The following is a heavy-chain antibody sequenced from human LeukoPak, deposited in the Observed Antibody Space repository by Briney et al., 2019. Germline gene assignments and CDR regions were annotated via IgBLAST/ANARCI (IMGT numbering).Heavy chain of an antibody. CDR2: VYYRGNT. CDR3: ARHPSFCRASSCYLNFDY. V-gene: IGHV4-39*01. CDR1: GGSISSTTYY. J-gene: IGHJ4*02. D-gene: IGHD2-15*01. Sequence: SETLSLTCTVSGGSISSTTYYWGWIRQPPGKGLEWIGSVYYRGNTYYNPSLKSRVTISVVTSKSQFSLRLNSVTAADTAVYYCARHPSFCRASSCYLNFDYWGQGTPVTVSS.